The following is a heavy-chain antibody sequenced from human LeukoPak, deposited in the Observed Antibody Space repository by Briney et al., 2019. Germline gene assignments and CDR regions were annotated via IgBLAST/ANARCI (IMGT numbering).Heavy chain of an antibody. V-gene: IGHV3-23*01. Sequence: PGGSLRLSCAASGFTFSSYAMSWVRQAPGKGLEWVSAISGSGGSTYYADSVRGRFTISRDNSKDTLYLQMNSLRAEDTAVYYCAKASGSYQPVYFQHWGQGTLVTVSS. CDR1: GFTFSSYA. CDR3: AKASGSYQPVYFQH. D-gene: IGHD1-26*01. CDR2: ISGSGGST. J-gene: IGHJ1*01.